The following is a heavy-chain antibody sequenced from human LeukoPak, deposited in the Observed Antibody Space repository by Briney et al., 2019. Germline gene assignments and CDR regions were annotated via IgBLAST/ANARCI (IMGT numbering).Heavy chain of an antibody. CDR3: TREEDSGSYHY. Sequence: PGRSLRLSCTASGFTFGDYAMSWVRQAPGKGLEWVGFIRSKAYGGTTEYDASVKGRFTISRDDSKSIAYLQMNSLKTKDTAVYYCTREEDSGSYHYWGQGTLVTVSS. J-gene: IGHJ4*02. CDR1: GFTFGDYA. CDR2: IRSKAYGGTT. D-gene: IGHD3-10*01. V-gene: IGHV3-49*04.